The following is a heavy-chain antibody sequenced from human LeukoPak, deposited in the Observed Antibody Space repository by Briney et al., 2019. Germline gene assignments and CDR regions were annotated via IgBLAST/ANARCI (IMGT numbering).Heavy chain of an antibody. V-gene: IGHV4-59*01. J-gene: IGHJ3*02. CDR2: IYYSGST. CDR1: GGSISSYY. CDR3: PRALIVVVPAASDAFDI. Sequence: SETLSLTCTVSGGSISSYYWSWLRQPPGKGLEWIGYIYYSGSTNYNPSLKSRVTISVDTSKNQFSLKLSSVTAADTAAYYCPRALIVVVPAASDAFDIWGQGTMVTVSS. D-gene: IGHD2-2*01.